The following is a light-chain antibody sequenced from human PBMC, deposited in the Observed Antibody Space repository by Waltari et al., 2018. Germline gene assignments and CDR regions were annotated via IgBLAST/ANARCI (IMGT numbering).Light chain of an antibody. CDR2: DVS. CDR1: SSDVGDYNY. V-gene: IGLV2-11*01. Sequence: QSALTQPHSVSGSPGQSVTISCTGTSSDVGDYNYISWYQQHPGKAPKLIIYDVSKRPSGVPDRFSGSKSGNTASLTISGLQPEDESDYYCCSYVDRPRVFGGGTKLTVL. J-gene: IGLJ3*02. CDR3: CSYVDRPRV.